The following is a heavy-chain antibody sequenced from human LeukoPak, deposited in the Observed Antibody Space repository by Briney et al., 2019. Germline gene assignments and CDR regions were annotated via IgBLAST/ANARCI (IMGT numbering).Heavy chain of an antibody. V-gene: IGHV4-59*01. CDR1: GGSISSYY. J-gene: IGHJ3*02. CDR3: ARDLGAFDI. Sequence: PSETLSLTCTVSGGSISSYYWIWIRQPPGKGLEWIGYIYYSGSSNYNPSLKSRVTISVDTSKNQFSLKLSSVTAADTAVYYCARDLGAFDIWGQGTMVTVSS. CDR2: IYYSGSS. D-gene: IGHD7-27*01.